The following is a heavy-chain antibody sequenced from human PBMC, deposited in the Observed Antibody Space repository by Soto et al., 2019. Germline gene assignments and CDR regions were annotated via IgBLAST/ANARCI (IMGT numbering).Heavy chain of an antibody. Sequence: GASVKVSCKASGYTFTNYGISWVRQAPGQGLEWMGWISAYNGHTNYAQKFQGRVTMTTETSTSTAYMELRSLRSDDTAVYYCTRGSTGLLQHFDYWGPGTLVTVSS. D-gene: IGHD2-21*02. J-gene: IGHJ4*02. CDR3: TRGSTGLLQHFDY. CDR2: ISAYNGHT. V-gene: IGHV1-18*01. CDR1: GYTFTNYG.